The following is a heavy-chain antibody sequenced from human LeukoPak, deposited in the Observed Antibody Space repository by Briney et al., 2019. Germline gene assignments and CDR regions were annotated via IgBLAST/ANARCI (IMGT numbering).Heavy chain of an antibody. CDR1: GCTFSSFG. CDR2: IRSDGSSK. J-gene: IGHJ4*02. Sequence: GGSLRLSCAASGCTFSSFGLHWVRQAPGKGLEWVALIRSDGSSKNYADSVKGRFTISRDTSKNTVHLQMNNLRAEDTAVYYCAKWSGDYPSYYLDYWGQGTLVTVSS. V-gene: IGHV3-30*02. D-gene: IGHD4-17*01. CDR3: AKWSGDYPSYYLDY.